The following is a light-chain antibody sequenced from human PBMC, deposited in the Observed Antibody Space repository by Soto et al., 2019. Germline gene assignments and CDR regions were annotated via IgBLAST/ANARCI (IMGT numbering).Light chain of an antibody. CDR2: AAS. Sequence: DLQMTQSPSSLSASVGDRVTITCRASQSISSYLNWYQQKPGKAPNVLIYAASDLQSGVPSRFSGSGSGTDFTLTISSLQPEDSAIYFCQQSYSTPYTFGQGTKLEIK. CDR3: QQSYSTPYT. CDR1: QSISSY. J-gene: IGKJ2*01. V-gene: IGKV1-39*01.